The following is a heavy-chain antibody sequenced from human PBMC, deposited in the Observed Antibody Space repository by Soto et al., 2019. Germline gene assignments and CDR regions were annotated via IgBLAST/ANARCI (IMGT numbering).Heavy chain of an antibody. J-gene: IGHJ6*02. V-gene: IGHV3-21*01. CDR1: GFTFRTYT. Sequence: LRLSCVTSGFTFRTYTLNWVRQAPGKGLEWVSGIRGFSPYTFYAESVKGRFTISRDNAKNSLYLQMNSLGVEDTAVYYCARDRGYDAHDYYYNAMDVWGQGTTVTVSS. CDR2: IRGFSPYT. D-gene: IGHD2-15*01. CDR3: ARDRGYDAHDYYYNAMDV.